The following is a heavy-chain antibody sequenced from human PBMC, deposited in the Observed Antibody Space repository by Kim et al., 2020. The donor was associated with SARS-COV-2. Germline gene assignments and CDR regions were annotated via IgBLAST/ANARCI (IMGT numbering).Heavy chain of an antibody. Sequence: GGSLRLSCAASGFTVSSNYMSWVRQAPGKGLEWVSVIYSGGSTYYADSVKGRFTISRDNSKNTLYLQMNSLRAEDTAVYYCARVGYSSGWFRAPSYYWGQGTLVTVSS. V-gene: IGHV3-66*01. CDR3: ARVGYSSGWFRAPSYY. CDR1: GFTVSSNY. CDR2: IYSGGST. D-gene: IGHD6-19*01. J-gene: IGHJ4*02.